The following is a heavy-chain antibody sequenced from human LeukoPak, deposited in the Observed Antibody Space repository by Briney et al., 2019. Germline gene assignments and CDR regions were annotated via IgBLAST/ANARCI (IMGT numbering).Heavy chain of an antibody. J-gene: IGHJ4*02. V-gene: IGHV4-59*01. D-gene: IGHD1-26*01. Sequence: PSETLSLTCTVSGGSISSYYWSWIRQPPGKGLEWIGYIYYSGSTNYNPSLKSRVTISVDTSKNQFSLKLSSVTAADTAVYYCARARVGATNNLDSWGQGTLVTVSS. CDR1: GGSISSYY. CDR3: ARARVGATNNLDS. CDR2: IYYSGST.